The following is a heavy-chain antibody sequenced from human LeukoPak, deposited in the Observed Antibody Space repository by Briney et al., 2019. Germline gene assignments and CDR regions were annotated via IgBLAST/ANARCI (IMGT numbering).Heavy chain of an antibody. CDR1: GGSISSYY. Sequence: SETLSLTRTVSGGSISSYYWSWIRQPPGKGLEWIGYIYYSGSTNYNPSLKSRVTISVDTSKNQFSLKLSSVTAADTAVYYCARDYYDSSGYYSPNYYYYMDVWGKGTTVTVSS. CDR2: IYYSGST. CDR3: ARDYYDSSGYYSPNYYYYMDV. D-gene: IGHD3-22*01. J-gene: IGHJ6*03. V-gene: IGHV4-59*01.